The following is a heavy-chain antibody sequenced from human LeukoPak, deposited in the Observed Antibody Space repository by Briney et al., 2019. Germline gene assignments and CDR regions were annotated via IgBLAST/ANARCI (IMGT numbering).Heavy chain of an antibody. CDR2: ISYDGSNK. J-gene: IGHJ4*02. CDR3: AKDYDSSGYVHY. V-gene: IGHV3-30*18. D-gene: IGHD3-22*01. Sequence: PGGSLSLSCAASGFTFSSYGMHWARQARGKGLERGAVISYDGSNKYYADSVKGRFTISRDNSKNTLYLQMNSLRAEDTAVYYCAKDYDSSGYVHYWGQGTLVTVSS. CDR1: GFTFSSYG.